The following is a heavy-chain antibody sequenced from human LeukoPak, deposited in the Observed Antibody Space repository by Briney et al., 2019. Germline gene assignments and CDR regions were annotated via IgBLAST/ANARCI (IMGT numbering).Heavy chain of an antibody. V-gene: IGHV3-15*01. Sequence: GGSLRLSCAASGFTFSNAWMSWVRQAPGKGLEWVGRIKNKTDGGTTDYAAPVKGRFTISRDDSKNTLYLQMNSLKTEDTAVYYCTTDVTTVTGDYGMDVWGQGTTVTVSS. CDR3: TTDVTTVTGDYGMDV. CDR1: GFTFSNAW. D-gene: IGHD4-17*01. CDR2: IKNKTDGGTT. J-gene: IGHJ6*02.